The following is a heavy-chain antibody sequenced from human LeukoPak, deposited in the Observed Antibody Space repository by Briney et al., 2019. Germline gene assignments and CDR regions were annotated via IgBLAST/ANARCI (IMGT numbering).Heavy chain of an antibody. Sequence: GGSLRLSCTASGFTFSNYVMRWVRQAPGKGLECLSGISDSGYYTGYADSVKGRFTISRDNSRNMLYLQMNSLRAEDTALYYCARGTSLISGSDYGMDVWGQGTTVTVSS. CDR1: GFTFSNYV. V-gene: IGHV3-23*01. J-gene: IGHJ6*02. D-gene: IGHD3-10*01. CDR2: ISDSGYYT. CDR3: ARGTSLISGSDYGMDV.